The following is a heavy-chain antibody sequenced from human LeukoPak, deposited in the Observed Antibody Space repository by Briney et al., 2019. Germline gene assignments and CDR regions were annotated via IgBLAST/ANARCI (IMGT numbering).Heavy chain of an antibody. Sequence: PGGSLRLSCAASGLTFSIYAMSWVRQAPGKGLEWVAVISYDGSNKYYADSVKGRFTISRDNSKNTLYLQMNSLRAEDTAVYYGAVTTIDYYYGMDVWGQGTTVTVSS. J-gene: IGHJ6*02. V-gene: IGHV3-30*03. CDR3: AVTTIDYYYGMDV. D-gene: IGHD4-11*01. CDR1: GLTFSIYA. CDR2: ISYDGSNK.